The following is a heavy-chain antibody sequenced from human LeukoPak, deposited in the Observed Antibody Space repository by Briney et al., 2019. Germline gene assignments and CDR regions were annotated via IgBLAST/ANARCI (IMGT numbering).Heavy chain of an antibody. CDR1: GFTFRTHA. D-gene: IGHD3-10*01. Sequence: GGSLRLSCAVSGFTFRTHAMSWVRQAPGKGLEWVSSISATGSTTYYADSVKGRFTIFRDNSKNTLSLQMISLRVEDTAVYYCASQNEEGLTLVRVDYWGQGTLATVSS. J-gene: IGHJ4*02. V-gene: IGHV3-23*01. CDR2: ISATGSTT. CDR3: ASQNEEGLTLVRVDY.